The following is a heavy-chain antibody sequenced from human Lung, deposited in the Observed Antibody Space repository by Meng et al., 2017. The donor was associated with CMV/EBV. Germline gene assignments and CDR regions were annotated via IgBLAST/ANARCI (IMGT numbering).Heavy chain of an antibody. D-gene: IGHD3-22*01. CDR2: ISSSGSTI. V-gene: IGHV3-11*04. CDR1: FNFSDYY. J-gene: IGHJ4*02. CDR3: ARDRGEYGYYDSSGYYAY. Sequence: FNFSDYYMGWIRQAPGKGLEWVSYISSSGSTIYYADSVKGRFTISRDNAKNSLYLQMNSLRAEDTAVYYCARDRGEYGYYDSSGYYAYWGQGTLVTVSS.